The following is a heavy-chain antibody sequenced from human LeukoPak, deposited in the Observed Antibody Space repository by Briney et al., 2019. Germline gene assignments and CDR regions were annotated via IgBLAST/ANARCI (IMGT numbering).Heavy chain of an antibody. J-gene: IGHJ5*02. D-gene: IGHD2/OR15-2a*01. CDR3: ARLLGIIVGGPFDP. CDR2: IYYSGST. V-gene: IGHV4-39*01. Sequence: NPSETLSLTCTVSGGSISSSSYYWGWIRQPPGKGLEWIGSIYYSGSTYYNPSLKSRVTISVDTSKNQFSLKLSSVTAADTAVYYCARLLGIIVGGPFDPWGQGTLVTVSS. CDR1: GGSISSSSYY.